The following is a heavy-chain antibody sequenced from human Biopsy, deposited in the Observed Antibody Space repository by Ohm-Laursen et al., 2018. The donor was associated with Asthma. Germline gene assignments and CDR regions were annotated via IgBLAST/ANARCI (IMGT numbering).Heavy chain of an antibody. CDR1: GGSIRSHD. CDR3: ARLADCSGGACYSYGWFDP. CDR2: VSHTGST. V-gene: IGHV4-59*11. Sequence: GTLSLTCTVSGGSIRSHDWTWIRLPPGKGLEYIGDVSHTGSTNYNPSLKSRVTMSLDTSKNQFSLRLTSVTPADTAVYYCARLADCSGGACYSYGWFDPWAHGTRVTVSS. J-gene: IGHJ5*02. D-gene: IGHD2-15*01.